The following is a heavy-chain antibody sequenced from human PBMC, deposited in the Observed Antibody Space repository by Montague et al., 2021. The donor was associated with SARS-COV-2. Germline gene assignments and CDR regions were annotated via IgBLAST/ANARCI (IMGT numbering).Heavy chain of an antibody. CDR2: XXWDDDK. D-gene: IGHD3-9*01. J-gene: IGHJ4*02. Sequence: PALVKPTQTLTLTCTFSVFSLSTSGMRASWIRQPPGKALEWLARXXWDDDKFYSTSLKTRLTISKDTSKNQVVLTMTNMDPVDTATYYCARSYYDILTAYYTPFDYWGQGTLVTVSS. CDR3: ARSYYDILTAYYTPFDY. V-gene: IGHV2-70*04. CDR1: VFSLSTSGMR.